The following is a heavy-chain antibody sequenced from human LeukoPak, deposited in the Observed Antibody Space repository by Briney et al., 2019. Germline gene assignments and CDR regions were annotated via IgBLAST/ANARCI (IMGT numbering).Heavy chain of an antibody. CDR1: GGSISSGGYC. CDR2: IYYSGST. Sequence: SQTLSLTCTVSGGSISSGGYCWSWIRQHPGKGLEWIGYIYYSGSTYYNPSLKSRVTISVDTSKNQFSLKLSSVTAADTAVYYCARSPRRYDILTGYDSSNWFDPWGQGTLVTVSS. D-gene: IGHD3-9*01. J-gene: IGHJ5*02. CDR3: ARSPRRYDILTGYDSSNWFDP. V-gene: IGHV4-31*03.